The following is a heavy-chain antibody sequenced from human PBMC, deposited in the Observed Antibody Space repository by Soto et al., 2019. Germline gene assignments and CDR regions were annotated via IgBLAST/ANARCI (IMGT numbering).Heavy chain of an antibody. V-gene: IGHV3-30-3*01. CDR3: AATVAVAGPPSYFDY. CDR2: ISYDGSNK. J-gene: IGHJ4*02. D-gene: IGHD6-19*01. Sequence: QVQLVESGGGVVQPGRSLRLSCAASGFTFSSYAMHWVRQAPGKGLEWVAVISYDGSNKYYADSVKGRFTISRDNSKNTLYLQMNSLRAEDTAVYYCAATVAVAGPPSYFDYWGQGTLVTVSS. CDR1: GFTFSSYA.